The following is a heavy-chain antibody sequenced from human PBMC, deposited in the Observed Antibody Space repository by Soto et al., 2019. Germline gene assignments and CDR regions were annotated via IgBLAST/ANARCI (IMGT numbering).Heavy chain of an antibody. V-gene: IGHV1-69*09. CDR1: GIMSSGYG. CDR3: ATMKRARLDS. Sequence: QEQVVQSGPAMKEPGSSVKVSCRASGIMSSGYGFSWVRQAPGQGLEWVGRINPILDSTHYAQNLRGRVSITVDKSTDTAYLEVTSLRLEDTAIYFCATMKRARLDSWGRGTGVTVSS. D-gene: IGHD6-25*01. J-gene: IGHJ4*02. CDR2: INPILDST.